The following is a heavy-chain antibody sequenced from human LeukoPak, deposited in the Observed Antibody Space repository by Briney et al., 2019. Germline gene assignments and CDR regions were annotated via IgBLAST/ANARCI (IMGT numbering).Heavy chain of an antibody. D-gene: IGHD1-1*01. CDR1: GFTFSESW. J-gene: IGHJ4*02. CDR2: LNLDGSDK. Sequence: GGSLRLSCVVSGFTFSESWMSWVRQAPGKGLGWVASLNLDGSDKYYVDSVKGRFTISRDNAKNPLYLQMDSLRVEDTAVYYCAKGKRYPDYWGQGTLVTVSS. CDR3: AKGKRYPDY. V-gene: IGHV3-7*03.